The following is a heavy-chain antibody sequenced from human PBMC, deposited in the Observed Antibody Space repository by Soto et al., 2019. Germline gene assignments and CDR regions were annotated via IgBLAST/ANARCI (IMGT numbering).Heavy chain of an antibody. D-gene: IGHD6-19*01. CDR1: GFTFSSYA. CDR2: ISGSGGST. J-gene: IGHJ4*02. V-gene: IGHV3-23*01. CDR3: AKPNLKQWLVPYYY. Sequence: SLRLSCAASGFTFSSYAMSWVRQAPGKGLEWVSAISGSGGSTYYADSVKGRFTISRDNSKNTLYLQMNSLRAEDTAVYYCAKPNLKQWLVPYYYWGQGTLVTVSS.